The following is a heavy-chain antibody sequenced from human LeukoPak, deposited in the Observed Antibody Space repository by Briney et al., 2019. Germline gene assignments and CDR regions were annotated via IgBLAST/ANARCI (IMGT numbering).Heavy chain of an antibody. CDR1: GGSISSYY. CDR3: ARDVVVVPAAIHYGMDV. Sequence: SETLSLTCTVSGGSISSYYWSWIRQPPGKGLEWIGYIYYSGSTNYNPSLKSRVTISVDTSKNQFSLKLSSVTAADTAVYYCARDVVVVPAAIHYGMDVWGQGTTVTVSS. CDR2: IYYSGST. D-gene: IGHD2-2*01. V-gene: IGHV4-59*01. J-gene: IGHJ6*02.